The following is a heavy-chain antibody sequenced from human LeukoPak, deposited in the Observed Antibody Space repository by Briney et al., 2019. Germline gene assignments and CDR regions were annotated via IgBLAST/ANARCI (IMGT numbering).Heavy chain of an antibody. CDR3: ARVRDGYNFAFDI. J-gene: IGHJ3*02. CDR2: IYDSGST. CDR1: GGSINSYY. Sequence: SETLSLTCTVSGGSINSYYWSWIRQPPGKGLEWIGYIYDSGSTNYNPSLKSRVTISVDTSKNQFSLKLSSVTAADTAVYYCARVRDGYNFAFDIWGQGTMVTVSS. D-gene: IGHD5-24*01. V-gene: IGHV4-59*12.